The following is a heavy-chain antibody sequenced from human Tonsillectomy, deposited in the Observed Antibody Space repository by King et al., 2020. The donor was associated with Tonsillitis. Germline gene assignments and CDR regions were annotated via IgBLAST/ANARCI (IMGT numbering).Heavy chain of an antibody. V-gene: IGHV4-59*08. CDR2: ICYTGTT. CDR3: ARHVQSPSGNYYEDY. J-gene: IGHJ4*02. D-gene: IGHD3-22*01. CDR1: GGSITSYY. Sequence: QLQESGPGLVEPSETLSLTCSVSGGSITSYYWSWIRQPPGKGLEWIGYICYTGTTAYSPSLKSRLTISVDTTKDQFSLKLSSVTAADTAVYYCARHVQSPSGNYYEDYWGQGILVTVSS.